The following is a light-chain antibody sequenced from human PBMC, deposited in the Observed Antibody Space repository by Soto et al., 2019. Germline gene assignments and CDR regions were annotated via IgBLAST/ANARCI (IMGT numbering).Light chain of an antibody. V-gene: IGKV1-5*03. J-gene: IGKJ1*01. CDR1: QSISGW. CDR3: QQYDSYSRT. CDR2: KAS. Sequence: DIQMTQSPSTLSASVGDRVTITCRASQSISGWLAWYQQKPGKAPKVLIYKASRLETGVPSRFSGSGSGTEFTLTISSLQPDDFATYYCQQYDSYSRTFGQGTKVESK.